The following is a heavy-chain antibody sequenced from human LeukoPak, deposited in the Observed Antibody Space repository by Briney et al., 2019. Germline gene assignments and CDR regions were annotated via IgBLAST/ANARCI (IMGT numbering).Heavy chain of an antibody. CDR3: ARVEGFGIAAAGPGDY. CDR2: ISAYNGNT. Sequence: GASVKVSCKASGYTFTSYGISWERQAPGQGLEWMGWISAYNGNTNYAQKLQGRVTMTTDTSTSTAYMELRSLRSDDTAVYYCARVEGFGIAAAGPGDYWGQGTLVTVSS. J-gene: IGHJ4*02. CDR1: GYTFTSYG. D-gene: IGHD6-13*01. V-gene: IGHV1-18*01.